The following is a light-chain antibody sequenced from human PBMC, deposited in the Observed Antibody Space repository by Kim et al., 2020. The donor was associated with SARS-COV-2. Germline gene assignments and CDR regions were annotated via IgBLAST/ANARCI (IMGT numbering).Light chain of an antibody. J-gene: IGKJ3*01. Sequence: SPGERATLSCRASQSVSNNYLAWYQQKGGQAPRLLIYTTSYRAAGIPDRFTGGGSGTDFTLTISRLEPEDSAVYYCQQYGNSPFTFGPGTKVDIK. CDR3: QQYGNSPFT. CDR1: QSVSNNY. V-gene: IGKV3-20*01. CDR2: TTS.